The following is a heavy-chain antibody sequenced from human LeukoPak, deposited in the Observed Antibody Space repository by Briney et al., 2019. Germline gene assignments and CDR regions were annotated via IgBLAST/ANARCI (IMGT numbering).Heavy chain of an antibody. CDR1: GFTFTSYA. Sequence: GGSLRLSCASSGFTFTSYAVSWVRQAPGKGLEWVSTISYSGGTTYHTDSVKGRFTISRDNAKNSLYLQMNSLRAEDTAVYYCARESYCGGDCYSDVDYWGQGTLVTVSS. D-gene: IGHD2-21*02. V-gene: IGHV3-23*01. J-gene: IGHJ4*02. CDR2: ISYSGGTT. CDR3: ARESYCGGDCYSDVDY.